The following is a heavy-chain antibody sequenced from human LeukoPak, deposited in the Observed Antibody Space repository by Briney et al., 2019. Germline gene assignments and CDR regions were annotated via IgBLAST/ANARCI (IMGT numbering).Heavy chain of an antibody. CDR3: SKDPHSFLSPVVVDFDQ. V-gene: IGHV3-23*01. Sequence: PGGSLRLSCAASGFTFAYYAMNWFRQAPGKGLEWVSAIRARAGSTYYGDSVKGRFAVSRDNSKNTLYLQMNSLRAEDTAVYYCSKDPHSFLSPVVVDFDQWGQGTLVIVSS. CDR1: GFTFAYYA. J-gene: IGHJ4*02. D-gene: IGHD2-15*01. CDR2: IRARAGST.